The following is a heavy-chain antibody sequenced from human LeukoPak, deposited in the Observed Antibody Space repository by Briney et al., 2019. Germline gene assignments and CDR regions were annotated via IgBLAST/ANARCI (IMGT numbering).Heavy chain of an antibody. CDR2: INSDGSST. Sequence: QPVGSLRLSCAASGFTFRSYWMHWVRQAPGKGLVWVSHINSDGSSTTYADSVKGRFTISRDNAKNTLYLQMNTLRVEDTAVYYCANYGGNSPFWGQGTLVTVSS. CDR3: ANYGGNSPF. J-gene: IGHJ4*02. CDR1: GFTFRSYW. D-gene: IGHD4-23*01. V-gene: IGHV3-74*01.